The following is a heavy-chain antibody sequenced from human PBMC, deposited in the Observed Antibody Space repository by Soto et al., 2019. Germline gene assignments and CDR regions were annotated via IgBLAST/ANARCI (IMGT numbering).Heavy chain of an antibody. CDR1: GFTISNAW. D-gene: IGHD2-15*01. CDR2: IKTNGEGGTT. V-gene: IGHV3-15*07. J-gene: IGHJ6*04. Sequence: PGGSLRLSCAASGFTISNAWMNWVRQAPGKGLEWVGRIKTNGEGGTTDYAAPVKGRFVISRDDSKNTLHLQMNSLRPDDTAVYYCTSGSVEGVWGEGTTVTVSS. CDR3: TSGSVEGV.